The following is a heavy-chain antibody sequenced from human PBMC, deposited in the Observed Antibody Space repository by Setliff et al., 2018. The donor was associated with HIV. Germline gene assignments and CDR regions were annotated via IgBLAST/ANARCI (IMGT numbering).Heavy chain of an antibody. CDR3: ARHKVDISMLVVQDPSAFDT. CDR2: IYPADSHT. CDR1: GYSFTNYW. J-gene: IGHJ3*02. Sequence: PGESLKISCKGFGYSFTNYWIGWVRQMPGKGLEWMGIIYPADSHTSYRPSFQGHVTISADRSISTAYLQWSSLKASDTAIYYCARHKVDISMLVVQDPSAFDTWGQGTMVT. V-gene: IGHV5-51*01. D-gene: IGHD3-10*02.